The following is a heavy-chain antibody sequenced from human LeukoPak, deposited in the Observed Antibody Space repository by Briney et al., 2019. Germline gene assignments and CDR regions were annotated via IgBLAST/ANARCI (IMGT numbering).Heavy chain of an antibody. CDR3: ARAFPTAARPSCAFDI. CDR1: GFTFSSSW. D-gene: IGHD6-6*01. J-gene: IGHJ3*02. Sequence: PGGSLRLSCAASGFTFSSSWMSWVRQAPGKGLEWVANIKQDGSEKYYVDSVKGRFTISRDNAKNSLYLQMNSLRAEDTAVYYCARAFPTAARPSCAFDIWGQGTMVTVSS. V-gene: IGHV3-7*01. CDR2: IKQDGSEK.